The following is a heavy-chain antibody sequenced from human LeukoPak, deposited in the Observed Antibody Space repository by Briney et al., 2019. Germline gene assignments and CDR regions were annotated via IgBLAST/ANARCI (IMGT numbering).Heavy chain of an antibody. CDR1: RYTFTSYA. CDR2: INTNTGNP. D-gene: IGHD4-17*01. V-gene: IGHV7-4-1*02. CDR3: ARATPSTVTTWDFDY. Sequence: GASVKVSCKASRYTFTSYAMNWVRQAPGQGLEWMGWINTNTGNPTYAQGFTGRFVFSLDTSVSTAYLQINSLKAEDTAVYYCARATPSTVTTWDFDYWGQGTLVTVSS. J-gene: IGHJ4*02.